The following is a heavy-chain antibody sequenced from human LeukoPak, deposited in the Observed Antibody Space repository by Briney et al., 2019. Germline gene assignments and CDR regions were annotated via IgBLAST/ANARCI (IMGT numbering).Heavy chain of an antibody. CDR1: GFTFSSYS. D-gene: IGHD4-17*01. Sequence: PGGSLRLSCAASGFTFSSYSMNWVRQAPGKGLEWVSYISSSSRSIYYADSVKGRFTISRDNANNSLSLQMNSLRDEDTAVYYCARGLYGYYSFDYWGQGTLVTVSS. CDR2: ISSSSRSI. V-gene: IGHV3-48*02. J-gene: IGHJ4*02. CDR3: ARGLYGYYSFDY.